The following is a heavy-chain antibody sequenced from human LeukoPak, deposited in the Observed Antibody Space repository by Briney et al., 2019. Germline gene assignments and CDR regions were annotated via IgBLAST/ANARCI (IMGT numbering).Heavy chain of an antibody. J-gene: IGHJ5*02. CDR1: GGSISSSYY. CDR3: ARDRTIYGDYGWFDP. V-gene: IGHV4-39*07. D-gene: IGHD4-17*01. Sequence: SETLSLTCTVSGGSISSSYYWGWIRQPPGKGLEWIGSIYYSGSTYYNPSLKSRVTISVDTSKNQFSLKLSSVTAADTAVYYCARDRTIYGDYGWFDPWGQGTLVTVSS. CDR2: IYYSGST.